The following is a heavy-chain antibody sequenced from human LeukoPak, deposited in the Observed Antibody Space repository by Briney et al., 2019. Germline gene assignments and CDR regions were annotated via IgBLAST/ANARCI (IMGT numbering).Heavy chain of an antibody. D-gene: IGHD2/OR15-2a*01. CDR1: GGSISSYY. CDR3: ARKYYIGWFDP. Sequence: SETLSLTCTVSGGSISSYYWSWLGQPPGKGREGVGYIYYSRSTTYTPSLKRRVTTSVDTSKNQFSLKLSPVTAADTAVYYCARKYYIGWFDPWGQGPLVTVSS. V-gene: IGHV4-59*01. J-gene: IGHJ5*02. CDR2: IYYSRST.